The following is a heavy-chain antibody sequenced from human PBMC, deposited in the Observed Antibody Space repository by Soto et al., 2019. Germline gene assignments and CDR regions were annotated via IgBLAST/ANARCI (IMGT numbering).Heavy chain of an antibody. CDR1: GYSFTSYW. CDR2: FFLIDFFT. Sequence: GESLKISCKGSGYSFTSYWISWVRQMPGKGLYWLGRFFLIDFFTNFSPSFQGHVTISVDNSISLAYLQWSSLKASDTAIFYCARRNGVLVPAAITGMDVWGQGTTVTVSS. J-gene: IGHJ6*02. CDR3: ARRNGVLVPAAITGMDV. V-gene: IGHV5-10-1*01. D-gene: IGHD2-2*02.